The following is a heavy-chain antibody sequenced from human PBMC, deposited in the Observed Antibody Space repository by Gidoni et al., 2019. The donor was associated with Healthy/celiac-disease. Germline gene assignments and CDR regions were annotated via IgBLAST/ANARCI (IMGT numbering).Heavy chain of an antibody. D-gene: IGHD3-10*01. CDR1: GGSISSSRYY. Sequence: QLQLQESGPGLVKPSETLSLTCTVSGGSISSSRYYWGWIRQPPGKGLEWIGSIYFSGSSFYSPSLKSRVTMSVDTSKNQFSLKLSSVTAADTAVYYCARGLNYYGDFDYWGQGTLVTVSS. J-gene: IGHJ4*02. CDR2: IYFSGSS. CDR3: ARGLNYYGDFDY. V-gene: IGHV4-39*07.